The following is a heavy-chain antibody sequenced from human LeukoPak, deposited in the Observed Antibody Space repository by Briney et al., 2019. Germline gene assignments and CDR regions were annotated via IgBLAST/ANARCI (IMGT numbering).Heavy chain of an antibody. J-gene: IGHJ3*02. Sequence: GGSLRLSCAASGFTFSSYAMSWVRQAPGKRLEWVSAISGGGGTTYYADSVKGRFTISRDNSKNSLSLQMNSLGDEDTAVYYCASKRYSSTWRDAFDIWGQGTMVTVSS. CDR2: ISGGGGTT. CDR3: ASKRYSSTWRDAFDI. D-gene: IGHD6-13*01. V-gene: IGHV3-23*01. CDR1: GFTFSSYA.